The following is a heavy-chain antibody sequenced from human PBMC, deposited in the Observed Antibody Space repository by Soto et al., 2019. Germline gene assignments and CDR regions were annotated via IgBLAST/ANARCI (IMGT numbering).Heavy chain of an antibody. CDR3: ATRHIRSARRAFDI. J-gene: IGHJ3*02. CDR2: IIPIFGTA. CDR1: GGTFSSYA. Sequence: WASVKVSCKASGGTFSSYAISWVRQAPGQGLEWMGGIIPIFGTANYAQKFQGRVTITADESTGTAYMELSSLRSENTAVYYCATRHIRSARRAFDIWGQGTMVTVS. V-gene: IGHV1-69*13. D-gene: IGHD3-10*01.